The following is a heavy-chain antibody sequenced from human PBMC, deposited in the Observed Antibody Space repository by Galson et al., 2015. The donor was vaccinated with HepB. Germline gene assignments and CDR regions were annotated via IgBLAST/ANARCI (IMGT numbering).Heavy chain of an antibody. J-gene: IGHJ4*02. CDR1: GFGFRSYG. CDR2: TSADGSLN. CDR3: ARECLSSSIYYFDY. Sequence: SLRLSCAASGFGFRSYGMHWVRQAPGKGLEWVAITSADGSLNYYADSVKGRFTISRDNSKNTLYLQMNSLRAEDTAVYYCARECLSSSIYYFDYWGQGTLVTVSS. V-gene: IGHV3-30*03. D-gene: IGHD6-13*01.